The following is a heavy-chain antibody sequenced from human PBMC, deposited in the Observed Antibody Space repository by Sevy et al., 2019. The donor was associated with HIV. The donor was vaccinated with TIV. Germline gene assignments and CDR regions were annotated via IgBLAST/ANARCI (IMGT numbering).Heavy chain of an antibody. V-gene: IGHV5-51*01. CDR1: GYTFSPYW. Sequence: GESLKISCKGSGYTFSPYWIAWVRQMPGQGLEWMGIILPSDSDTEYSPSFQGHVTISVEQSISTVYLQWSSLKASDSAMYYCARQGDLDYFDYWGQGTLVTVSS. CDR3: ARQGDLDYFDY. CDR2: ILPSDSDT. J-gene: IGHJ4*02.